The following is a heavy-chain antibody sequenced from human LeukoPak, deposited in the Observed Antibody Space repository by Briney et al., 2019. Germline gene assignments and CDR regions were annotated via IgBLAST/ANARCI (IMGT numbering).Heavy chain of an antibody. D-gene: IGHD5-18*01. Sequence: ASVKVSCKASGYTFTSYYMHWVRQAPGQGLEWMGRINPNSGGTNYAQKFQGRVTMTRDTSTSTVYMELSSLRSEDTAVYSCARERWLEGTDFDYWGQGTLVTVSS. CDR1: GYTFTSYY. J-gene: IGHJ4*02. CDR2: INPNSGGT. CDR3: ARERWLEGTDFDY. V-gene: IGHV1-2*06.